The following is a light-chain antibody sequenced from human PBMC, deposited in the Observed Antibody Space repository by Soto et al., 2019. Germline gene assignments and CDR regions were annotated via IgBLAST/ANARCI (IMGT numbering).Light chain of an antibody. J-gene: IGKJ1*01. CDR3: QQSYSTPVT. V-gene: IGKV1-39*01. Sequence: DIQMTQSPSSLSASVGDRVTISCRASQSINSYLNWYQQKPGKAPNLLIYAASNLQSGVPSRFSGSGSGTDFTLTISSLQPEDFATYYCQQSYSTPVTFGQGTKVDIK. CDR2: AAS. CDR1: QSINSY.